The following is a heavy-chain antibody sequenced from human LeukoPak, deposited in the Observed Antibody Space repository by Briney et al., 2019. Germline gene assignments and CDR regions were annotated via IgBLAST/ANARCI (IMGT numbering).Heavy chain of an antibody. Sequence: PSETLSLTCTVSGGSISSSSYYWGWLRQPPGKGLEWIGSIYYSGSTYYNPSLKSRVTISVDTSKNQFSLKLSSVTAADTAVYYCATWITMIVVVTSYWGQGTLVTVSS. CDR3: ATWITMIVVVTSY. CDR1: GGSISSSSYY. V-gene: IGHV4-39*01. CDR2: IYYSGST. D-gene: IGHD3-22*01. J-gene: IGHJ4*02.